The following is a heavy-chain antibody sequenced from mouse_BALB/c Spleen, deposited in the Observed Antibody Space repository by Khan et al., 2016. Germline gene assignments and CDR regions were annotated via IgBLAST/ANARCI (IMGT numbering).Heavy chain of an antibody. CDR2: IDPANGNT. CDR3: ARYRYDYDVGFAY. CDR1: GFNIKDTY. D-gene: IGHD2-4*01. V-gene: IGHV14-3*02. Sequence: VQLQQSGAELVKPGASVKLSCTASGFNIKDTYMHWVKQRPEQGLEWIGRIDPANGNTKYDPKFQGKVTITADTSSNTAYLQLSSLTSEDTAVSDFARYRYDYDVGFAYLGHRTLVTVSA. J-gene: IGHJ3*01.